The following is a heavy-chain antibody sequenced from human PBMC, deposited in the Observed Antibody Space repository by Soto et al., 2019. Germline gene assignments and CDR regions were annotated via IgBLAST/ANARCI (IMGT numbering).Heavy chain of an antibody. D-gene: IGHD3-22*01. CDR3: ASGRSGYVADY. J-gene: IGHJ4*02. V-gene: IGHV1-2*02. CDR2: INPSSGGT. Sequence: QVQLVQSGAEVRKPGASVKVSCKASGYTFTAYYMHWVRQAPGQGLEWMGWINPSSGGTNYPLNFRGRVTMTRDTSISTAYMELSRLTSDDTAVYFCASGRSGYVADYWGQGTLVTVSS. CDR1: GYTFTAYY.